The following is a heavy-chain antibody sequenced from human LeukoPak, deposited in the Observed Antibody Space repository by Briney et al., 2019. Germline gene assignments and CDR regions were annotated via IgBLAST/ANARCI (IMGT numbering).Heavy chain of an antibody. Sequence: GGSLRLSCAASGFTFSSYAMHWVRQAPGKGLEWVAVISYGGSNKYYADSVKGRFTISRDNSKNTLYLQMNSLRADDTAKYYCAREGAEAGMDVWGQGATVTVSS. V-gene: IGHV3-30*04. D-gene: IGHD6-13*01. CDR2: ISYGGSNK. CDR3: AREGAEAGMDV. J-gene: IGHJ6*02. CDR1: GFTFSSYA.